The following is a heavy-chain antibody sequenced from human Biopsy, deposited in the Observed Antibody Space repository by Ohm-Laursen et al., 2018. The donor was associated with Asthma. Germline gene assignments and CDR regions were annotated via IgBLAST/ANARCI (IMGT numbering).Heavy chain of an antibody. CDR3: ARVGYSSSWYGDYYYGMDV. V-gene: IGHV3-33*01. Sequence: SLRLSCAAPGFTFSSYGMHWVRQAPGKGLEWVAIIWYDGSNKYYADSVKGRFTISRDNSKNTLYLQMNSLRAEDTAVYYCARVGYSSSWYGDYYYGMDVWGQGTTVTVSS. CDR2: IWYDGSNK. D-gene: IGHD6-13*01. CDR1: GFTFSSYG. J-gene: IGHJ6*02.